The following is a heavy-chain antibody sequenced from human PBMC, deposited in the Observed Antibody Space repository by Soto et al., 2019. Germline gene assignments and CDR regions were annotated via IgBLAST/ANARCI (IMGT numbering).Heavy chain of an antibody. CDR1: GDTPSTYA. D-gene: IGHD3-16*01. J-gene: IGHJ4*02. CDR2: IIPILGTP. CDR3: AILGPDVDS. V-gene: IGHV1-69*14. Sequence: QVQLVQSGAEVQKPGSSVNVSCKASGDTPSTYAISWVRQAPGQGLEWMGGIIPILGTPNYAQRFQGKITISADTSTRTTYMELNSVTSDDTAMFYCAILGPDVDSWGQGTLVIVSS.